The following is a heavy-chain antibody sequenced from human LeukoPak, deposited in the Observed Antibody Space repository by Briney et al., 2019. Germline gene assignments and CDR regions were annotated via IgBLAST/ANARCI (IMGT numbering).Heavy chain of an antibody. CDR2: INWNGGST. V-gene: IGHV3-20*04. D-gene: IGHD3-3*01. CDR3: AREGQLNYDFWSGSTNYYYYMDV. CDR1: GFTFDDYG. Sequence: GGSLRLSCAASGFTFDDYGMSWVRQAPGKGLEWVSGINWNGGSTGYADSVKGRFTISRDNAKNSLYLQMNNLRAEDTALYYCAREGQLNYDFWSGSTNYYYYMDVWGKGTTVTVSS. J-gene: IGHJ6*03.